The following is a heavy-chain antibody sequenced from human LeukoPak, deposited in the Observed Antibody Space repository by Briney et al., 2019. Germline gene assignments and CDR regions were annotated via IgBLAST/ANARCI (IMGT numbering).Heavy chain of an antibody. CDR2: IYYSGST. J-gene: IGHJ4*02. Sequence: PSETLSLTCTVSGDSLSSYYWSWIRRPPGKGLEWIGYIYYSGSTNYNPSLKSRVTISVDTSKNQFSLKLSSVTAADTAVYYCAGSYSSSSEFDYWGQGTLVTVSS. CDR1: GDSLSSYY. CDR3: AGSYSSSSEFDY. D-gene: IGHD6-6*01. V-gene: IGHV4-59*01.